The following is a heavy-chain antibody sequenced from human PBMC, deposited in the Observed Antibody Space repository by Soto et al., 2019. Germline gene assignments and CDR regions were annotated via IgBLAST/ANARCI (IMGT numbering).Heavy chain of an antibody. Sequence: EVQLVESGGGLVKPGGSLRLSCAASGFTFSNAWMSWVRQAPGKGLEWVGRIKSKTDGGTTDYAAPVKGRFTISRDDSKHPLYLQMNSLKTEDTAVYYCTTVRLGYCSGGSCQYYFDYWGQGTLVTVSS. J-gene: IGHJ4*02. CDR1: GFTFSNAW. CDR3: TTVRLGYCSGGSCQYYFDY. V-gene: IGHV3-15*01. D-gene: IGHD2-15*01. CDR2: IKSKTDGGTT.